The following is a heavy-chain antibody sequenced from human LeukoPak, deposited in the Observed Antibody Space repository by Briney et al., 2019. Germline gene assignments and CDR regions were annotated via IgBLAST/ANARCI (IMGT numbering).Heavy chain of an antibody. CDR1: GFTFGSYA. CDR2: IWYDGTNI. CDR3: VRDHDYGGKGPFDY. V-gene: IGHV3-33*01. J-gene: IGHJ4*02. D-gene: IGHD4-23*01. Sequence: GGALRLSRAASGFTFGSYAMHWVRQAPGKGLDWLALIWYDGTNIKYAESVKGRFTISRDNSKRTVYLEMSSLRAEDTAMYYCVRDHDYGGKGPFDYWGQGALVIVSS.